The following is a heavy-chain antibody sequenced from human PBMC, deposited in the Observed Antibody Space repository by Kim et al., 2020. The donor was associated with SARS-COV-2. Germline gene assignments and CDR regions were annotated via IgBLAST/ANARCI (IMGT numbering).Heavy chain of an antibody. CDR1: GYSFTSYW. D-gene: IGHD3-22*01. CDR3: ARSPQAGYYDSSGYSNWFDP. V-gene: IGHV5-10-1*01. Sequence: GESLKISCKGSGYSFTSYWISWVRQMPGKGLEWMGRIDPSDSYTNYSPSFQGHVTISADKSISTAYLQWSSLKASDTAMYYCARSPQAGYYDSSGYSNWFDPWGQGTLVTVSS. J-gene: IGHJ5*02. CDR2: IDPSDSYT.